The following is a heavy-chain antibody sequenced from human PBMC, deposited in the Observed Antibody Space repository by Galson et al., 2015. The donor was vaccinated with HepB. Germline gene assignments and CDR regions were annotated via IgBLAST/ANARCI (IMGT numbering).Heavy chain of an antibody. Sequence: SVKVSCKASGYTFTGYFIHWARQAPGQGLEWMGWINPNSGGTNYAQKFQGRVTMTRDTSISTAYMELSRLRSDDTAMYYCARRDSSGWHGRDYWGQGTLVTVSS. J-gene: IGHJ4*02. CDR2: INPNSGGT. V-gene: IGHV1-2*02. CDR3: ARRDSSGWHGRDY. CDR1: GYTFTGYF. D-gene: IGHD6-25*01.